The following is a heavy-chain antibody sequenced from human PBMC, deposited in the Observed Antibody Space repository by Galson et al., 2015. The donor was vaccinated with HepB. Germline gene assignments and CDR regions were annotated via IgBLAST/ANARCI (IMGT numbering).Heavy chain of an antibody. CDR3: ARDCGGDCYWSGTFDY. CDR1: GGTFSSYG. CDR2: INPSGGST. J-gene: IGHJ4*02. D-gene: IGHD2-21*02. Sequence: SVKVSCKASGGTFSSYGISWVRQAPGRGLEWMGIINPSGGSTSYAQKFQGRVTMTRDTSTSTVYMELSSLRSEDTAVYYCARDCGGDCYWSGTFDYWGQGTLVTVSS. V-gene: IGHV1-46*01.